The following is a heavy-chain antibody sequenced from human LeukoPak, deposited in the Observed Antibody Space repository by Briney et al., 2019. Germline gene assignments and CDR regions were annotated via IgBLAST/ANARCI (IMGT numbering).Heavy chain of an antibody. CDR1: GGSFSGLY. D-gene: IGHD6-13*01. CDR3: ARKEGGELVNTRRWFDP. Sequence: SETLSLTCAVYGGSFSGLYWSWIRQPPGKGLEWIGEINHTGRTYYNPSLKSRVTISVDTSKSQFSLKLTSVTAADTAVYYCARKEGGELVNTRRWFDPWGQGTLVTVSS. CDR2: INHTGRT. V-gene: IGHV4-34*01. J-gene: IGHJ5*02.